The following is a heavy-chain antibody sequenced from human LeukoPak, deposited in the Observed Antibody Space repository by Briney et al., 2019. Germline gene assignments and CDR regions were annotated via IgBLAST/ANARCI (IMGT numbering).Heavy chain of an antibody. Sequence: HPGGSLRLSCAASGFTFDDYAMHWVRQAPGKGLEWVSGISWNSGSIGYADSVKGRFTISRDNAKNSLYLQMNSLRAEDTALYYCAKDLYGSGSDWGQGTLVTVSS. D-gene: IGHD3-10*01. J-gene: IGHJ4*02. CDR1: GFTFDDYA. CDR2: ISWNSGSI. CDR3: AKDLYGSGSD. V-gene: IGHV3-9*01.